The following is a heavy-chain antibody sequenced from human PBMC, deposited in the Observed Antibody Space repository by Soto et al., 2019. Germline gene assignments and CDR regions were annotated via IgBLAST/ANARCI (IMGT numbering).Heavy chain of an antibody. V-gene: IGHV4-31*03. D-gene: IGHD4-17*01. J-gene: IGHJ1*01. CDR1: GGSISSGGYY. CDR2: IYYSGST. CDR3: ARGAVTTRFEYFQH. Sequence: TLSLTCTVSGGSISSGGYYWSWIRQHPGKGLEWIGYIYYSGSTYYNPSLKSRVTISVDTSKNQFSLKLSSVTAADTAVYYCARGAVTTRFEYFQHWGQGTLVTV.